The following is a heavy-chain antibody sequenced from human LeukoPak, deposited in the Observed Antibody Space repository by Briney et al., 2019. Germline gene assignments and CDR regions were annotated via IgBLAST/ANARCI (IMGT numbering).Heavy chain of an antibody. CDR2: ISSSGNTR. CDR3: ASAMMGFDSSGYYTAAYFEH. CDR1: GMMFSSYE. Sequence: PGGSLRLSCSASGMMFSSYEMYWVRQAPGKGLEWVSDISSSGNTRNYADSVKGRFTISRDNAKKTLHLQMNSLRGDDTAIYYCASAMMGFDSSGYYTAAYFEHWGQGTRVTVSP. V-gene: IGHV3-48*03. D-gene: IGHD3-22*01. J-gene: IGHJ4*02.